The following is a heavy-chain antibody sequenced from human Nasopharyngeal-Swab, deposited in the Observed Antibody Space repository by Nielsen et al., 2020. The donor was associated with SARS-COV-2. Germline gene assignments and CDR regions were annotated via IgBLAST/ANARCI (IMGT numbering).Heavy chain of an antibody. V-gene: IGHV3-21*01. J-gene: IGHJ4*02. CDR3: ASDSRY. D-gene: IGHD2-2*01. CDR2: ISSSGSYM. Sequence: SLNISCAASGFTFSDYTMNWVRQAPGQGLEWVSSISSSGSYMYYTDSVKGRFTMSRDNAKNSLYLQMNSLRAEDTAVYYCASDSRYWGQGTLVTVSS. CDR1: GFTFSDYT.